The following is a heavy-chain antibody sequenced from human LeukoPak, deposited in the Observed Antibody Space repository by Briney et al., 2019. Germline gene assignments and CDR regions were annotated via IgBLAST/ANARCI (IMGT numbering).Heavy chain of an antibody. CDR3: AKSRDGYNYPYAFDI. CDR2: ISGSGGSS. CDR1: GFTFSSYA. J-gene: IGHJ3*02. D-gene: IGHD5-24*01. Sequence: PGGSLRRYCSASGFTFSSYAMSWVRHAPGKGLEWFSAISGSGGSSYYADSVKGRFTSARSNSKNSLYLHRKSFRAEDMAVYYCAKSRDGYNYPYAFDIWGQGTMVTVSS. V-gene: IGHV3-23*01.